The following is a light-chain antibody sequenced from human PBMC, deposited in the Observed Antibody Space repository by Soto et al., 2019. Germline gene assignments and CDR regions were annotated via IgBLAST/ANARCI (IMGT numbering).Light chain of an antibody. V-gene: IGKV3-20*01. Sequence: EVVLTQSPGTVSLSPGERATLSCRASQSVTSNYLAWYQQKPGQAPRLLIYAASSRATGIPDRFSGSGSGRDFSRTISRLEPEDLAVYYWQQYGSSLTWTVGQGTKVEIK. CDR1: QSVTSNY. J-gene: IGKJ1*01. CDR2: AAS. CDR3: QQYGSSLTWT.